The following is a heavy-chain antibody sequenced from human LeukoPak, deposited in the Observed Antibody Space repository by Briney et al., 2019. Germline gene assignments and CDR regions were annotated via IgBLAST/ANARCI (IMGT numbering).Heavy chain of an antibody. CDR1: GFTFSSYW. CDR3: ARVTVSSSEVIFDY. V-gene: IGHV3-74*01. J-gene: IGHJ4*02. CDR2: INSDGNTI. D-gene: IGHD2-21*01. Sequence: PGGSLRLSCAASGFTFSSYWMHWVRQAPGKGLVWVSRINSDGNTITYADSVKGRFTISRDNAKDTLYLQMNSLRAEDTAVYYCARVTVSSSEVIFDYWGQGSLVTVSS.